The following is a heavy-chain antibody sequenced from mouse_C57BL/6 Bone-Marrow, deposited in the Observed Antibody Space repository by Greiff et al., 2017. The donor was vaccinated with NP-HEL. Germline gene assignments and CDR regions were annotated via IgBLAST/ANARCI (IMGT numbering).Heavy chain of an antibody. D-gene: IGHD1-1*01. CDR2: IDPENGDT. Sequence: VQLQQSGAELVRPGASVKLSCTASGFNIKDDYMHWVKQRPEQGLEWIGWIDPENGDTEYASKFQGKATITADTSSNTAYLQLSSLTSEDTAVCYCTTDFYGSSYRFAYWGQGTLVTVSA. CDR3: TTDFYGSSYRFAY. CDR1: GFNIKDDY. J-gene: IGHJ3*01. V-gene: IGHV14-4*01.